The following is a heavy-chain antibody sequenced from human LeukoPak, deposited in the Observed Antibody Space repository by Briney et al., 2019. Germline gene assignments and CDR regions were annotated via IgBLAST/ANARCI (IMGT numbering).Heavy chain of an antibody. J-gene: IGHJ4*02. V-gene: IGHV3-23*01. CDR2: ITGSDDKT. D-gene: IGHD5-12*01. CDR3: AKGPQLYSGYHPDY. Sequence: GGSLRLSXAASGFTFSGSAMTWVRQAPGKGLQWVSTITGSDDKTYYADSVKGRFTISRDFSKNMVHLHMNSLRVEDTAIYYCAKGPQLYSGYHPDYWGQGTLVTVSS. CDR1: GFTFSGSA.